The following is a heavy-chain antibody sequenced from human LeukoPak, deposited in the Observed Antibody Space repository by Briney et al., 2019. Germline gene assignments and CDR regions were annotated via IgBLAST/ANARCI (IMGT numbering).Heavy chain of an antibody. CDR2: MNPNSGNT. J-gene: IGHJ5*02. CDR1: GYTFTSYD. Sequence: ASVKVSCKASGYTFTSYDINWVRQATGQGLEWMGWMNPNSGNTGYAQKFQGRVTMTRNTSISTAYMELSSLRSEDTAVYYCARFGVVIRWFDPWGQGTLVTVSS. D-gene: IGHD3-3*01. CDR3: ARFGVVIRWFDP. V-gene: IGHV1-8*01.